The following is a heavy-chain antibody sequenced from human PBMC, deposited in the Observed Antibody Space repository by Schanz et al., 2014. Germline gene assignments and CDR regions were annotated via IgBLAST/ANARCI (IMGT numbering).Heavy chain of an antibody. J-gene: IGHJ4*02. CDR1: DSSITSDYS. V-gene: IGHV4-38-2*02. D-gene: IGHD1-1*01. Sequence: QVQLQESGPGLVKPSETLSLTCTVSDSSITSDYSWGWIRQPPGKGLEWIGSIHQSGNAYYNPSPKGRPPISLAPSKTHSPRGLKSVTAADTAVYYCVRPEITPTGTGVGVDSWGQGTLVTVSS. CDR2: IHQSGNA. CDR3: VRPEITPTGTGVGVDS.